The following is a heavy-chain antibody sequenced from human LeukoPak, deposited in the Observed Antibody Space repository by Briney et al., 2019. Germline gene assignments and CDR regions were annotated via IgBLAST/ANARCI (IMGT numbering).Heavy chain of an antibody. D-gene: IGHD1-26*01. Sequence: SETLSLTCTVSGGSISSYYWSWIRQPPGKGLEWIGYIYYSGSTNYNPSLKSRVTISVDTSKNQFSLKLSSVTAADTAVYYCARGATGGGLLYYWGQGPLVTVSS. CDR3: ARGATGGGLLYY. J-gene: IGHJ4*02. V-gene: IGHV4-59*01. CDR1: GGSISSYY. CDR2: IYYSGST.